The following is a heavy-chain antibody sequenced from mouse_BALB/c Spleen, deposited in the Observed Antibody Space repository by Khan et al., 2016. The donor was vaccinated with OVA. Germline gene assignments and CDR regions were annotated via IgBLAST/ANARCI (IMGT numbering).Heavy chain of an antibody. CDR3: ARVYGGDFDY. CDR1: GYSITTDYA. J-gene: IGHJ2*01. D-gene: IGHD1-1*01. CDR2: ISYSGNT. Sequence: EVQLQESGPGLVKPSQSLSLTCTVTGYSITTDYAWNLIRQFPGNKLWWMGYISYSGNTKYNPSLKSRISITRATSKNQFFLQLKSVTTEDTARYYCARVYGGDFDYWGQGTTLTVSS. V-gene: IGHV3-2*02.